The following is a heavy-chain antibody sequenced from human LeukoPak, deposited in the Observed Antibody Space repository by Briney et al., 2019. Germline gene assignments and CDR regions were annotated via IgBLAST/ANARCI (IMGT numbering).Heavy chain of an antibody. Sequence: SQTLSLTCTVSGGSINSGDYHWSWIRQPAGKGLEWIGRIYPSGSTSSNPSLKSRVTISVDTSKNQFSLKLSSVTAADTAVYYCARDGYNPDDYWGQGTLVTVSS. CDR3: ARDGYNPDDY. CDR1: GGSINSGDYH. CDR2: IYPSGST. V-gene: IGHV4-61*02. D-gene: IGHD5-24*01. J-gene: IGHJ4*02.